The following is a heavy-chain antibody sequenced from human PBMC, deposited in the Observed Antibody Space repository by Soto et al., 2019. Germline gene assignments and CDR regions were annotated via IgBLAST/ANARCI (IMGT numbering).Heavy chain of an antibody. J-gene: IGHJ4*02. CDR1: GITFTNYW. Sequence: EVPLVESGGGSVQPGGSLRLSCVASGITFTNYWMHWVRQVPGKGLVWVARVDSDGRGTSYADFVKGRFTISRDNAKNTLYLQMNSLRVEDTAMYYCGTVFEHWGQGIQVTVSS. V-gene: IGHV3-74*01. CDR3: GTVFEH. CDR2: VDSDGRGT.